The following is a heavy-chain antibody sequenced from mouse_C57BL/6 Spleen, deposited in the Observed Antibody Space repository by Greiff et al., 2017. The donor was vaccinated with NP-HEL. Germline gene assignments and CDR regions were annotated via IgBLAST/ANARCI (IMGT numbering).Heavy chain of an antibody. V-gene: IGHV1-52*01. CDR3: ARSGAYYSNPMDY. J-gene: IGHJ4*01. CDR2: IDPSDSET. D-gene: IGHD2-5*01. Sequence: QVQLQQPGAELVRPGSSVKLSCKASGYTFTSYWMHWVKQRPIQGLEWIGNIDPSDSETHYNQKFKDKATLTVDKSSSTAYMQLSSLTSEDSAVYYCARSGAYYSNPMDYWGQGTSVTVSS. CDR1: GYTFTSYW.